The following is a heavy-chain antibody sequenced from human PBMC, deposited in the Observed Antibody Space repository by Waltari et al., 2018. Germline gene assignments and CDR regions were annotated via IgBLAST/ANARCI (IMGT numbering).Heavy chain of an antibody. CDR3: ARELNYYDTRGFFDF. CDR1: GFRFSTFG. V-gene: IGHV3-23*01. CDR2: ISASGDKA. D-gene: IGHD3-22*01. Sequence: EVQLLESGGGFIQPGGSLRLSCAASGFRFSTFGMSWVRQTPGNGLEWVSTISASGDKADYTDSVKGRFTISRDNAKNSLYLQMNSLKVDDTAIYYCARELNYYDTRGFFDFWGQGTVVTVSS. J-gene: IGHJ4*02.